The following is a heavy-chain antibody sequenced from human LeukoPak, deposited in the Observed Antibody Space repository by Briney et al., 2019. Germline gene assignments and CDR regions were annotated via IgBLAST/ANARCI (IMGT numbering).Heavy chain of an antibody. CDR3: AKEGWFGELSDLGKVFDP. CDR1: GFTFSSYA. D-gene: IGHD3-10*01. Sequence: PGGSPRLSCAASGFTFSSYAMSWVRQAPGKGLEWVSAISGSGGSTYYADSVKGRFTISRDNSKNTLYLQMNSLRAEDTAVYYCAKEGWFGELSDLGKVFDPWGQGTLVTVSS. J-gene: IGHJ5*02. V-gene: IGHV3-23*01. CDR2: ISGSGGST.